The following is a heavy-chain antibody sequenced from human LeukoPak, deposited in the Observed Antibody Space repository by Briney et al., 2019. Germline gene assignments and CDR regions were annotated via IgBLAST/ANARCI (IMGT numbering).Heavy chain of an antibody. CDR1: GFTFSSYW. CDR2: IKQDGSEK. V-gene: IGHV3-7*01. J-gene: IGHJ4*02. Sequence: PGGSLRLSCAASGFTFSSYWMSWVRQAPGKRLEWVSNIKQDGSEKYYVDSVKVRFTISRDNAKNSLYLEMNSLRAEDTAVYYCATTYSYEPPFDYWGQGTLVTVSS. CDR3: ATTYSYEPPFDY. D-gene: IGHD5-18*01.